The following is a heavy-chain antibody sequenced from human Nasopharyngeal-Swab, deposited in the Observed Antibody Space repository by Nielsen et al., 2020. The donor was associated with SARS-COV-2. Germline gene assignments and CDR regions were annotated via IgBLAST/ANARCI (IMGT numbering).Heavy chain of an antibody. CDR1: GFTFDDYA. J-gene: IGHJ6*02. Sequence: LKISCAASGFTFDDYAMHWVRQAPGKGLEWVSGISWNSGSIGYADSVKGRFTISRDNAKNSLYLQMNSLRAEDTALYYCAKDITSGDTMATHYYYGMDVWGQGTTVTVSS. CDR2: ISWNSGSI. D-gene: IGHD2-21*01. V-gene: IGHV3-9*01. CDR3: AKDITSGDTMATHYYYGMDV.